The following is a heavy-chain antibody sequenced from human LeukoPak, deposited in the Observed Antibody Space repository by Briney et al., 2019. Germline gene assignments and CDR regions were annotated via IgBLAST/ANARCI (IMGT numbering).Heavy chain of an antibody. V-gene: IGHV4-59*01. CDR2: IYYSGST. CDR3: ARFGGKYSSGWYFDY. J-gene: IGHJ4*02. Sequence: KPSETLSLTCTVSGGSISSYYWSWIRQPPGKGLEWIGYIYYSGSTNYNPSLKSRVTISVDTSKNQFSLKLSSVTAADTAVYYCARFGGKYSSGWYFDYWGQGTLVTVSS. D-gene: IGHD6-19*01. CDR1: GGSISSYY.